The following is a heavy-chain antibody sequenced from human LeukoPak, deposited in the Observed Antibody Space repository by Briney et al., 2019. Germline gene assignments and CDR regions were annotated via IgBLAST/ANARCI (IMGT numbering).Heavy chain of an antibody. V-gene: IGHV1-69*13. Sequence: SVKVSCXASGGTFSSYAISWVRQARGQGLEWMAGIIPIFGTANYAQKFQGRVTITADESTSTAYMELSSLRSEDTAVYYCARGVYSSSWLTGRQYNWFDPWGQGTLVTVSS. J-gene: IGHJ5*02. D-gene: IGHD6-13*01. CDR1: GGTFSSYA. CDR2: IIPIFGTA. CDR3: ARGVYSSSWLTGRQYNWFDP.